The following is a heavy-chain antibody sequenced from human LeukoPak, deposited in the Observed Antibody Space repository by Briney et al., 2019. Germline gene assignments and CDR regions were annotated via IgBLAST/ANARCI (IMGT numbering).Heavy chain of an antibody. J-gene: IGHJ4*02. CDR1: GFTFSSYA. D-gene: IGHD4-17*01. Sequence: PGGSLRLSCAASGFTFSSYAMSWVRQAPGKGLGWVSAIIGSGVRTYYADSVKGRFTTSTDNSKDPLSLQRNSLRPGATAFNYFAKSVSGLSTVTTIQWGQGTLDTVSS. CDR3: AKSVSGLSTVTTIQ. CDR2: IIGSGVRT. V-gene: IGHV3-23*01.